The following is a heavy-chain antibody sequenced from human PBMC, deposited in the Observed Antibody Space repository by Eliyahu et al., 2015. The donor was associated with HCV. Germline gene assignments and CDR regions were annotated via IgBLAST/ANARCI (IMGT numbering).Heavy chain of an antibody. Sequence: EVQLVESGGGLIQPGGSLRLSCAASGFTVSSNXMXWVRQAPGKGLEWVSMIYSGGTTKYADDVKGRFTISRDISKNTLYLQMSSLRAEDTAVYYCAREHYNYYYGMDVWGQGTTVIVSS. CDR1: GFTVSSNX. CDR3: AREHYNYYYGMDV. V-gene: IGHV3-53*01. J-gene: IGHJ6*02. CDR2: IYSGGTT.